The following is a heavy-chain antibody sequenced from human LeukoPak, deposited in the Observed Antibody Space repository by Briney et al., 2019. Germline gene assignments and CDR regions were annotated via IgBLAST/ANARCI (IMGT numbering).Heavy chain of an antibody. J-gene: IGHJ4*02. Sequence: SETLSLTCTVSGGSISSYYWSWLRQPPGKGLEWIGYIYFSGSTNYNPSLKSRVTISADTSKNQFSLKLSSVTAADTAVYYCETTTIVAPGTTGGYYFDYWGQGTLVTVSS. CDR3: ETTTIVAPGTTGGYYFDY. CDR2: IYFSGST. D-gene: IGHD6-13*01. CDR1: GGSISSYY. V-gene: IGHV4-59*08.